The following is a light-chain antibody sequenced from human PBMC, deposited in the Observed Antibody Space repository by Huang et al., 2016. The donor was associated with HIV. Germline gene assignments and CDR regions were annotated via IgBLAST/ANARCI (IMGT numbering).Light chain of an antibody. CDR1: QDISSY. V-gene: IGKV1-12*01. J-gene: IGKJ5*01. CDR2: ATS. CDR3: QQTDRFSIT. Sequence: DIQMTQSPSSVSASVGERVTITCRACQDISSYVAWYQQKPGKAPKLLIYATSTLQSGVPSRCSGSSSGTEFTLTISSLQPEDFATYCGQQTDRFSITFGQGTRLEIK.